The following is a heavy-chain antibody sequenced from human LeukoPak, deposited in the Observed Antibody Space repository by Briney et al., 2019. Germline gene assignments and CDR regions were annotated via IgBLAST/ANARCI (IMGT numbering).Heavy chain of an antibody. CDR1: GYTFTSYG. CDR2: IRADNGDT. D-gene: IGHD3/OR15-3a*01. V-gene: IGHV1-18*01. CDR3: ARGDWYFDY. Sequence: ASVKVSCKASGYTFTSYGISWLRQAPGQGLEWMAWIRADNGDTKFGQKFQGRVTLTTDKSTRTAYVELGSLRSDDTAVYFCARGDWYFDYWGQGTLVTVSS. J-gene: IGHJ4*02.